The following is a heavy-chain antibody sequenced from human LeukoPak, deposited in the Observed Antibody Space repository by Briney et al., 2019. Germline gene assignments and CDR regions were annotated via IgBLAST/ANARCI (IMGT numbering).Heavy chain of an antibody. J-gene: IGHJ5*02. D-gene: IGHD6-13*01. Sequence: SETLSLTCTVSGGSISSYYWSWIRQPPGKGLEWIGYIYYSGNTNYNPSLKSRVTMSVDTSKNQFSLKLSPVTAADTAVYYCATSSSWTFNWFDPWGQGTLVTVSS. CDR1: GGSISSYY. V-gene: IGHV4-59*01. CDR2: IYYSGNT. CDR3: ATSSSWTFNWFDP.